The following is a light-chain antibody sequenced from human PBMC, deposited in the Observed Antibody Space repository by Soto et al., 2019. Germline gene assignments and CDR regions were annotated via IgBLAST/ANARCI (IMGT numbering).Light chain of an antibody. Sequence: DIVMTQSPATLSVSTGEGATLSCKASQNVYNNLAWYQQRPGQPPRLLIYDASTRATGISARFSGSGYGTEFTLTISSLQSEDFAVYFCQQCRNWPLTFGGGTKVDIK. CDR3: QQCRNWPLT. V-gene: IGKV3-15*01. CDR2: DAS. CDR1: QNVYNN. J-gene: IGKJ4*01.